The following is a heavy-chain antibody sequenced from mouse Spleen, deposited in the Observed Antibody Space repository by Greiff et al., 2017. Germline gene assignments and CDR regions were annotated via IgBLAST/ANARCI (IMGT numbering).Heavy chain of an antibody. J-gene: IGHJ2*01. V-gene: IGHV3-6*01. D-gene: IGHD4-1*01. CDR3: ARANWDFDY. CDR1: GYSITSGYY. CDR2: ISYDGSN. Sequence: EVQLQESGPGIVKPSQSLSLTCSVTGYSITSGYYWNWIRQFPGNKLEWMGYISYDGSNNYNPSLKNRISITRDTSKNQFFLKLNSVTTEDTATYYCARANWDFDYWGQGTTLTVSS.